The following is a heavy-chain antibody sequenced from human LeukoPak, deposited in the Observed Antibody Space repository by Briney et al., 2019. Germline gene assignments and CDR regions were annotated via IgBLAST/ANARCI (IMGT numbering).Heavy chain of an antibody. Sequence: SGPTLVKPTQTLTLTCTFSGFSLSTSGVGVGWIRQPPGKALEWLALIFWNDDKPYSPSLKSRLTIIKDTSKNQVLPTMTNIDPVDTATYYCARADHYDTSAFSSYFDYWGQGTLVTVSS. CDR1: GFSLSTSGVG. J-gene: IGHJ4*02. CDR2: IFWNDDK. V-gene: IGHV2-5*01. CDR3: ARADHYDTSAFSSYFDY. D-gene: IGHD3-22*01.